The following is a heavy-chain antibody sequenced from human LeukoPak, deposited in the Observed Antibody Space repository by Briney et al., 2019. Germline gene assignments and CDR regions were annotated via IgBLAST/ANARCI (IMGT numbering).Heavy chain of an antibody. Sequence: GSLRLSCAASGFTFSSYPMSWVRQPPGKGLEWIGSIYFSGSTYYNPSLKSRVTISVETSKVQFSLKLSSVTAADTAVYYCARDSCSSTSCRKKFDNWGQGTLVTVSS. CDR2: IYFSGST. D-gene: IGHD2-2*01. V-gene: IGHV4-39*07. CDR1: GFTFSSYP. CDR3: ARDSCSSTSCRKKFDN. J-gene: IGHJ4*02.